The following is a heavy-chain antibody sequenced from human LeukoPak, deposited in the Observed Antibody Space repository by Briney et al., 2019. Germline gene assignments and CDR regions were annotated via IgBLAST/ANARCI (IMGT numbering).Heavy chain of an antibody. CDR2: IKEDGSEK. CDR1: GFSFGSYW. V-gene: IGHV3-7*01. D-gene: IGHD1-1*01. Sequence: GGSLRLSCAASGFSFGSYWIALVRQAPGKGLEWVANIKEDGSEKYYVDSVKGRFTISRDNAKNSLSLQMSSLRAEDTAVYYCARSTAGFDYWGQGTLVTVSS. CDR3: ARSTAGFDY. J-gene: IGHJ4*02.